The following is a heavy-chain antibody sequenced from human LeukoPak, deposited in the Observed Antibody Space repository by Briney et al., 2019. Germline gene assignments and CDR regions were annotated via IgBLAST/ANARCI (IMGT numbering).Heavy chain of an antibody. D-gene: IGHD3-16*01. V-gene: IGHV4-4*07. Sequence: SETLSLTCTVSGGSINNYYWSWIRQPAGKGLEWIGRIYSSGSTNYNPSLKSRVTMPVDTSKNQFSLKLSSVTAADTAVYYCARDLRARIMGYYYYMDVWGKGTTVTISS. CDR3: ARDLRARIMGYYYYMDV. CDR2: IYSSGST. CDR1: GGSINNYY. J-gene: IGHJ6*03.